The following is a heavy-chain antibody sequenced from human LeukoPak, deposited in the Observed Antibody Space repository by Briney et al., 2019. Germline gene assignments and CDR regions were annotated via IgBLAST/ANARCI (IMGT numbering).Heavy chain of an antibody. J-gene: IGHJ4*02. D-gene: IGHD2-2*01. CDR2: IQYDGSKT. CDR3: ARDSCSSPSCIDY. CDR1: GFTFSNYG. V-gene: IGHV3-33*01. Sequence: GGSLRLSCAASGFTFSNYGMHWVRQPPGQGLEWLTAIQYDGSKTYYAESVRGRITISRDDSKNTLYLQMNSLRAEDTAVYYCARDSCSSPSCIDYWGQGTLVTVSS.